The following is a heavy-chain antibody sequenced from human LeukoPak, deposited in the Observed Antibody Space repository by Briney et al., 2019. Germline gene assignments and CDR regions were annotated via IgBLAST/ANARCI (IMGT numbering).Heavy chain of an antibody. J-gene: IGHJ5*02. CDR1: GGSISSYY. Sequence: SETLSLTCTVSGGSISSYYWSWIRQPPGKGLEWIGYIYYSGSTNYNPSLKSRVTISVDTSKNQFSLKLSSVTAADTAVYYCARGSSSWYDLNWFDPWGQGTLVTVSS. V-gene: IGHV4-59*12. CDR2: IYYSGST. D-gene: IGHD6-13*01. CDR3: ARGSSSWYDLNWFDP.